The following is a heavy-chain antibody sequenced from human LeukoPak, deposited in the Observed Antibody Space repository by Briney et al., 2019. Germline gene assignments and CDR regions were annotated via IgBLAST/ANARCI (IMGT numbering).Heavy chain of an antibody. CDR2: IVGSGVTT. J-gene: IGHJ4*02. V-gene: IGHV3-23*01. D-gene: IGHD6-19*01. CDR1: GFTFSNYG. CDR3: AKYIVSGWYFDY. Sequence: GGSLRLSCVASGFTFSNYGMNWVRQAPGKGLEWVSGIVGSGVTTYYADSVKGRFTISRDNSKNTLYLQMNSLRAEDTAVYYCAKYIVSGWYFDYWGQGTLVTVSS.